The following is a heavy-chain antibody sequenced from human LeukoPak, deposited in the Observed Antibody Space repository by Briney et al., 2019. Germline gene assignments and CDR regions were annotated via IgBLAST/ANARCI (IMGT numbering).Heavy chain of an antibody. CDR3: ARDSGYYFDY. Sequence: PGGSLRLSCAASGFTFSVAAMTWVRQAPGKGLEWVSLIGASGESTYYADSVKGRFTISRHNSRNTLYLQMNSLRAEDTAIYYCARDSGYYFDYWGQGSLVTVSS. D-gene: IGHD1-26*01. V-gene: IGHV3-23*01. J-gene: IGHJ4*02. CDR1: GFTFSVAA. CDR2: IGASGEST.